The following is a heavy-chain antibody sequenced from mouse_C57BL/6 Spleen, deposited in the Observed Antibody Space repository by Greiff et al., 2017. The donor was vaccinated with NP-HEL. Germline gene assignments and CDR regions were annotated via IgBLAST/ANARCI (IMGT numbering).Heavy chain of an antibody. J-gene: IGHJ4*01. CDR3: ARPHYYGSSYVAMDY. Sequence: QVQLQQPGAELVKPGASVKLSCKASGYTFTSYWMHWVKQRPGQGLEWIGMIHPNSGSTNYNEKFKSKATLTVDKSSSTAYMQLSSLASEDSAVYYWARPHYYGSSYVAMDYWGQGTSVTVSS. CDR1: GYTFTSYW. D-gene: IGHD1-1*01. CDR2: IHPNSGST. V-gene: IGHV1-64*01.